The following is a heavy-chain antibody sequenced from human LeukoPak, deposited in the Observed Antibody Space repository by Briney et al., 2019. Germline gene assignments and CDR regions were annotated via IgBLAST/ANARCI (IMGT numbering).Heavy chain of an antibody. D-gene: IGHD1-1*01. CDR2: IYYSGIT. CDR1: GGSMNSGDYY. CDR3: AREFHTHSGTNYFDS. J-gene: IGHJ4*02. Sequence: SETLSLTCTVSGGSMNSGDYYWSWIRQHPGKGLEWIGYIYYSGITYYTPSLKSRVSISVDTSKNHLSLKLSYVTAPDTAVYYCAREFHTHSGTNYFDSWGQGTLVTVSS. V-gene: IGHV4-31*03.